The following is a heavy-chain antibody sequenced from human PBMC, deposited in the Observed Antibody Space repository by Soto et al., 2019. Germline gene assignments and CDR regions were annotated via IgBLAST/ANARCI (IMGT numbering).Heavy chain of an antibody. J-gene: IGHJ6*02. D-gene: IGHD6-13*01. Sequence: GESLKISCKGSGYSFTSYWISWVRQMPGKGLEWMGRIDPSDSYTNYSPSFQGHVTISADKSISTAYLQWSSLKASDTAMYYCAISSCSSWLGYYGMDVWGQGTTVTVSS. V-gene: IGHV5-10-1*01. CDR3: AISSCSSWLGYYGMDV. CDR1: GYSFTSYW. CDR2: IDPSDSYT.